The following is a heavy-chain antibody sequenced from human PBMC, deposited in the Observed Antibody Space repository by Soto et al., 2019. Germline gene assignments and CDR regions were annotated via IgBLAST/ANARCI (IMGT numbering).Heavy chain of an antibody. CDR2: IYSGSST. CDR3: ARGPYGSGSYSLDY. J-gene: IGHJ4*02. V-gene: IGHV3-66*01. CDR1: GFTVSSNY. Sequence: EVQLMESGGGLVQPGGSLRLSCAASGFTVSSNYMSWVRQAPGKGLEWVSVIYSGSSTYYADSVKGRFTVSRDNSKNTLYLQMTGLRAEDTAVYYCARGPYGSGSYSLDYWGQGTLVTVSS. D-gene: IGHD3-10*01.